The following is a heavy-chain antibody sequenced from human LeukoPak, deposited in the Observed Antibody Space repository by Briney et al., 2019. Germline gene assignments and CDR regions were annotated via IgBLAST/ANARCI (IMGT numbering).Heavy chain of an antibody. CDR2: IYASGST. V-gene: IGHV4-4*09. J-gene: IGHJ4*02. D-gene: IGHD2-15*01. CDR3: ARGGSALFDS. CDR1: GDSIGSYY. Sequence: MSSETLSLTCAVSGDSIGSYYWSWIRQPPGKGLEWLAYIYASGSTDYNPSLKSRVTISVDTSKNQISLKLSSVTAADTAVYYCARGGSALFDSWGQGTLVTVSS.